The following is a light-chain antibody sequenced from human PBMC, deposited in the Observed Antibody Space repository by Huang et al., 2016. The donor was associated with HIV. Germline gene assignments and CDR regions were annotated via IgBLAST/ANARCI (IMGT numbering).Light chain of an antibody. CDR1: QTIITY. V-gene: IGKV1-39*01. J-gene: IGKJ2*01. CDR3: QQSFNTPPYT. Sequence: DIQMTQSPSSLSASVGDRVPITCRASQTIITYLNWYQQKPGKAPKLLIYGASSLHSGVPSRFSGSGSGTDFTLTISSLQPDDFATYYCQQSFNTPPYTFGQGTKLEIK. CDR2: GAS.